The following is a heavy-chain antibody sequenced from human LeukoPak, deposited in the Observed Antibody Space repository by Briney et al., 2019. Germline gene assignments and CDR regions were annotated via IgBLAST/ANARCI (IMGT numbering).Heavy chain of an antibody. V-gene: IGHV3-30*18. CDR2: ISHDGNDK. D-gene: IGHD3-10*01. Sequence: GGSLRLSCAASAFTFSSYGMHWVRQAPGKGLEWMALISHDGNDKYYADSVKGRFTISRDNSRNTLYLQMNSLRAEDTAVYYCAKVGRYGSGRYFDSWGQGTLVTVSS. J-gene: IGHJ4*02. CDR3: AKVGRYGSGRYFDS. CDR1: AFTFSSYG.